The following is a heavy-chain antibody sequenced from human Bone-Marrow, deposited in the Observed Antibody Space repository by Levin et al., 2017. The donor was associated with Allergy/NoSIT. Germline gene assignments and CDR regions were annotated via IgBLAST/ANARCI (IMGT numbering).Heavy chain of an antibody. Sequence: GESLKISCAASGFVFSNSAMSWVRQAPGKGLEWVSTISGGGGGTDDADSVKGRFTISRDNFQNTMYLQMNSLRVEDTAIYYCAKGTDYGYLGSHYFENWGRGTLVAVSS. CDR1: GFVFSNSA. CDR3: AKGTDYGYLGSHYFEN. CDR2: ISGGGGGT. J-gene: IGHJ4*02. V-gene: IGHV3-23*01. D-gene: IGHD4-17*01.